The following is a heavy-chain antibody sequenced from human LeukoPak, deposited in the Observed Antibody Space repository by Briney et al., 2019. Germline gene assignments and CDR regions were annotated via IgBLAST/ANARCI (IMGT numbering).Heavy chain of an antibody. V-gene: IGHV4-59*08. CDR1: DTYMSTNY. J-gene: IGHJ4*02. CDR3: ARHVDY. CDR2: IFCSGGT. Sequence: SDTLPLTCSFTDTYMSTNYWSWIRQPPGKGLEWLGCIFCSGGTNYKPSLKRRITISVDTSKNQPSLRLSSVTAADTAVYYCARHVDYWGQGNLVTVSS.